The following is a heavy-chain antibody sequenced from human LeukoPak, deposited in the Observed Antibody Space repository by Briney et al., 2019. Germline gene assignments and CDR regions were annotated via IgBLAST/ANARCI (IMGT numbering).Heavy chain of an antibody. Sequence: PGGSLRLSCIASGFIFSSDALNWVRQAPGKGLEWVSAIRFSNDNTHYADSVKGRFTISRDNSKNTLYLQMNSLRAEDTAVYYCASSIAVAGRDYWGQGTLVTVSS. CDR2: IRFSNDNT. J-gene: IGHJ4*02. D-gene: IGHD6-19*01. CDR3: ASSIAVAGRDY. V-gene: IGHV3-23*01. CDR1: GFIFSSDA.